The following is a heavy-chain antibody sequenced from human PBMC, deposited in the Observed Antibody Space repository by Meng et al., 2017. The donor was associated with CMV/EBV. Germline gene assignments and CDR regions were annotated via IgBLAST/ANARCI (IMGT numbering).Heavy chain of an antibody. CDR2: IYYSGST. D-gene: IGHD5-12*01. CDR1: GGPISSYY. CDR3: ARAYSGYGELDY. V-gene: IGHV4-59*01. Sequence: SETLSLTCTVSGGPISSYYWSWIRQPPGKGLEWIGYIYYSGSTNYNPSLKSRVTISVDTSKNQFSLKLSSVTAADTAVYYCARAYSGYGELDYWGQGTLVTVSS. J-gene: IGHJ4*02.